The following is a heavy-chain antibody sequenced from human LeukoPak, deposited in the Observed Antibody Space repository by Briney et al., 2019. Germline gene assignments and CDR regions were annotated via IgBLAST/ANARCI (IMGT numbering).Heavy chain of an antibody. CDR2: IRYDGSNK. CDR1: GFTFSSYG. Sequence: GGSLRLSCAASGFTFSSYGMHWVRQAPGKGLEWVAFIRYDGSNKYYADSVKGRFTISRDNSKDTLYLQMNSLRAEDTAVYYCAKDGYPGYYGSGSYPYYFDYWGQGTLVTVSS. D-gene: IGHD3-10*01. J-gene: IGHJ4*02. CDR3: AKDGYPGYYGSGSYPYYFDY. V-gene: IGHV3-30*02.